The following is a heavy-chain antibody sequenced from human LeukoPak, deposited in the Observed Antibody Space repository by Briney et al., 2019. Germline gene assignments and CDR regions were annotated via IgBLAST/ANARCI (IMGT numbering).Heavy chain of an antibody. CDR2: ITGYGAT. V-gene: IGHV3-23*01. D-gene: IGHD6-13*01. CDR1: GFTFSNFA. Sequence: GGSMRLSCAASGFTFSNFAMMWVRQAPGTGLQWVSTITGYGATFYADSVRGRFTIFRDTSMNTLFLQMNSLGAEDTAVYYCAKGAAAGKVDWFDPWGQGTLVTVSS. J-gene: IGHJ5*02. CDR3: AKGAAAGKVDWFDP.